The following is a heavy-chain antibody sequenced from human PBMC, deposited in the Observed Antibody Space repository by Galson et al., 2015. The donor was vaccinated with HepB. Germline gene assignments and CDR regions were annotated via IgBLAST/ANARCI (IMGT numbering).Heavy chain of an antibody. V-gene: IGHV3-30-3*01. Sequence: SLRLSCAASGFTFSSYAMHWVRPAPGKGLEWVAVISYDGSNKYYADSVKGRFTISRDNSKNTLYLQMNSLRAEDTAVYYCARGPDIVVVPADYYGMDVWGQGTTVTVSS. J-gene: IGHJ6*02. CDR1: GFTFSSYA. D-gene: IGHD2-2*01. CDR3: ARGPDIVVVPADYYGMDV. CDR2: ISYDGSNK.